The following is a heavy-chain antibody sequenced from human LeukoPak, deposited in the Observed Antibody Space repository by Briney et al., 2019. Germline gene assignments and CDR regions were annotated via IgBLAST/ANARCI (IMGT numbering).Heavy chain of an antibody. V-gene: IGHV3-33*01. D-gene: IGHD6-13*01. CDR1: GFPFSSYG. Sequence: SGGSLSLSCAASGFPFSSYGMHWVRQAPGKGLEGVAVIWYDGSNKYYADSVKGRFTISRDNSKNTLYLQMNSLRAEDTAVYYCARVSSWSRPFDYWGQGTLVTVSS. CDR3: ARVSSWSRPFDY. CDR2: IWYDGSNK. J-gene: IGHJ4*02.